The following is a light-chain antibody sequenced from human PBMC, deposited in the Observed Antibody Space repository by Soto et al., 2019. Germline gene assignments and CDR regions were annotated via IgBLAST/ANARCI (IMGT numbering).Light chain of an antibody. Sequence: EIVLTQSPGTLSLSPGERATLSCRASQSVSSSYLAWYQQKPGQAPRLLIYGASSSATGIPDRFSGSGSGTDFPLTISRLDPQDFAVYYCQQYGNSPWTFGQGTKVEIK. V-gene: IGKV3-20*01. CDR1: QSVSSSY. J-gene: IGKJ1*01. CDR2: GAS. CDR3: QQYGNSPWT.